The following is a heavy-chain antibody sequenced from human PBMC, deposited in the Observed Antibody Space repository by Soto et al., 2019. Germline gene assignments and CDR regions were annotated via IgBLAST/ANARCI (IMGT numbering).Heavy chain of an antibody. CDR2: IYYSGST. D-gene: IGHD2-2*01. V-gene: IGHV4-31*03. Sequence: SETLSLTCTVSGGSISSGGYYWSWIRQHPGKGLEWIGYIYYSGSTYYNPSLKSRVTISVDTSKNQFSLKLSSVTAADTAVYYCARDSAPAAYYCYMDVWGKGTTVTDSS. J-gene: IGHJ6*03. CDR1: GGSISSGGYY. CDR3: ARDSAPAAYYCYMDV.